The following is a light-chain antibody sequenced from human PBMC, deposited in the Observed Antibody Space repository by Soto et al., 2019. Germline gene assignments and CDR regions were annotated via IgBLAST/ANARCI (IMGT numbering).Light chain of an antibody. J-gene: IGLJ2*01. CDR2: GVN. V-gene: IGLV2-14*01. CDR1: SSDVGGYNY. CDR3: SSYTRSSTVI. Sequence: QSALTQPASVSGSPGQSITISCTGTSSDVGGYNYVSWYQQHPGKAPKLLIYGVNNRPSGVSNRFSGSKSGNTAFLTISWLQAEDEADYYCSSYTRSSTVIFGGGTKLTVL.